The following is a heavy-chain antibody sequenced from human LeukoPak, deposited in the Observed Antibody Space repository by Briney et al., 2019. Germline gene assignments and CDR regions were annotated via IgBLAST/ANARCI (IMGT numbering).Heavy chain of an antibody. J-gene: IGHJ4*02. V-gene: IGHV3-48*01. D-gene: IGHD5-18*01. CDR1: GFTFSSYS. CDR2: IGKSSSSI. CDR3: ARDYGYGFDY. Sequence: GGSLRLSCAVSGFTFSSYSMNWVRQAPGKGLEWISYIGKSSSSISYADSVKGRFTISTDNAKSSLYLQMNSLRAEDMAVYYCARDYGYGFDYWGQGTLVTVSS.